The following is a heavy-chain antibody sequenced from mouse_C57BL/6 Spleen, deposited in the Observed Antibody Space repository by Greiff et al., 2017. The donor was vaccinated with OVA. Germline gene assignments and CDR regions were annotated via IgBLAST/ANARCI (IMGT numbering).Heavy chain of an antibody. Sequence: EVMLVESGEGLVKPGGSLKLSCAASGFTFSSYAMSWVRQTPEKRLEWVAYISSGGDYIYYADTVKGRFTISRDNARNTLYLQMSSLKSEDTAMYYCTRGEGVYYGSGGFAYWGQGTLVTVSA. CDR2: ISSGGDYI. V-gene: IGHV5-9-1*02. J-gene: IGHJ3*01. CDR3: TRGEGVYYGSGGFAY. CDR1: GFTFSSYA. D-gene: IGHD1-1*01.